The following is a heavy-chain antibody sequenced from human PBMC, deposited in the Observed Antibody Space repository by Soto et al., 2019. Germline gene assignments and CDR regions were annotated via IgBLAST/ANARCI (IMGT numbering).Heavy chain of an antibody. D-gene: IGHD2-15*01. CDR2: IYYSGST. CDR1: GGSISSGGYY. CDR3: ARGRGGIVVVVAAWAYGMEV. V-gene: IGHV4-31*03. J-gene: IGHJ6*02. Sequence: QVQLKESGPGLVKPSQTLSLSCTVSGGSISSGGYYGSWIRQHPGKGLEWIGYIYYSGSTYYNPSLKSRVTISVDTSKYQFSLKPSAVTDADAAVYYCARGRGGIVVVVAAWAYGMEVGGQGPTVTVSS.